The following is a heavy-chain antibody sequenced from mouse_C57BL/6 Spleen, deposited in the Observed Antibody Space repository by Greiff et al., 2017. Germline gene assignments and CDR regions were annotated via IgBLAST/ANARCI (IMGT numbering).Heavy chain of an antibody. CDR1: GYTFTDYE. V-gene: IGHV1-15*01. CDR2: IDPETGGT. Sequence: VQLQQSGAELVRPGASVTLSCKASGYTFTDYEMHWVKQTPVHGLEWIGAIDPETGGTAYNQKFKGKAILTADKSSSTAYMELRSLTSEDSAVYYCTREEIYYGNLYAMDYWGQGTSVTVSS. D-gene: IGHD2-1*01. J-gene: IGHJ4*01. CDR3: TREEIYYGNLYAMDY.